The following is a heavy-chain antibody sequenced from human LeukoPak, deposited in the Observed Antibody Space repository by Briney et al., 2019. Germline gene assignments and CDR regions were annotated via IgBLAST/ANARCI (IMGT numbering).Heavy chain of an antibody. V-gene: IGHV3-30-3*01. CDR2: ISYDGSNK. D-gene: IGHD6-19*01. CDR1: GFTFSNYA. CDR3: ARDYRIAVAGPGGDY. J-gene: IGHJ4*02. Sequence: GRSLRLSCSTSGFTFSNYAMHWVRQPPGKGLEWVAVISYDGSNKFYADSVKGRFTISGDNSWNTLYLQMISLRPEDTAVYYCARDYRIAVAGPGGDYWGPGTLVTVSS.